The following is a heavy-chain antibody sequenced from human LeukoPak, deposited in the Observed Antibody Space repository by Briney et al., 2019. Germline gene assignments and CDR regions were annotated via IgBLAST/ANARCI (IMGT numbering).Heavy chain of an antibody. D-gene: IGHD5-12*01. CDR2: IKQDGSEK. CDR3: ARDSNSGWPNWFDP. CDR1: GFTFSSYW. Sequence: GGSLRLSCAASGFTFSSYWMSWVRQAPGKGLEWVANIKQDGSEKYYVDSVKGRFIISRDNAKNSLYLQMNSLRAEDTAVYYCARDSNSGWPNWFDPWGQGTLVTVSS. J-gene: IGHJ5*02. V-gene: IGHV3-7*03.